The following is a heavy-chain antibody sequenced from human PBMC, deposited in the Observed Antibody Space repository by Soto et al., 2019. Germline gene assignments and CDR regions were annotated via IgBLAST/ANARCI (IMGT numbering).Heavy chain of an antibody. D-gene: IGHD2-21*01. CDR1: GFAFGSYW. CDR3: ARAPPEYSLVYRYYGMVG. Sequence: EVQLVESGGDLVQPGGSLRLSCAAPGFAFGSYWLHWVRQAPGKGLVWVSHISLDGSMTNYADSVKGRFTISRDNAKYTLSLQKDQLRAEDTDVYYCARAPPEYSLVYRYYGMVGWGQGSAVTVYS. V-gene: IGHV3-74*01. J-gene: IGHJ6*02. CDR2: ISLDGSMT.